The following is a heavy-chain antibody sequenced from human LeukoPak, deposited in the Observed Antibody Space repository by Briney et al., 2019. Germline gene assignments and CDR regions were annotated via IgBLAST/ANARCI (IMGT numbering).Heavy chain of an antibody. CDR2: INPYSGVT. V-gene: IGHV1-2*02. J-gene: IGHJ4*02. CDR1: GYTFTDYN. CDR3: ARGGCSSTSCYAYDY. D-gene: IGHD2-2*01. Sequence: ASVKLSCKASGYTFTDYNMRWVRQAPGQGLEWMGCINPYSGVTNYAQKFQARVTMTRDTSIRTAYMELSSLESEDTAVYYCARGGCSSTSCYAYDYWGQGTLVTVSS.